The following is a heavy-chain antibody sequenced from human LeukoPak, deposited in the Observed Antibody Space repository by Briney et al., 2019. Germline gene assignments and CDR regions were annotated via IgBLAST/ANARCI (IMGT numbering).Heavy chain of an antibody. J-gene: IGHJ4*02. D-gene: IGHD3-3*01. Sequence: GGSLRLSCAASGFTFSSYWMTWVRQAPGKGLEWVANIRGDGSERFYVGYLKGRFTISRDNAKNSLYLQMNSLRVDDTAVYYCVREGPPQGRPWSGWYPFDFWGQGILVTVSS. V-gene: IGHV3-7*01. CDR2: IRGDGSER. CDR3: VREGPPQGRPWSGWYPFDF. CDR1: GFTFSSYW.